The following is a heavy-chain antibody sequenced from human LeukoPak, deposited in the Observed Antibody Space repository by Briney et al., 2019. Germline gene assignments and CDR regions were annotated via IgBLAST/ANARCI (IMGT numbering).Heavy chain of an antibody. CDR2: IYYTGST. V-gene: IGHV4-59*08. CDR3: ARRSVVTAINFDAFDI. Sequence: PSETLSLTCTVSGGSISSYYWNWIRQPPGKGLEWFGYIYYTGSTNYNPSLKSRVTISLDTSKNQFSLKLRSVTAAATAVYYCARRSVVTAINFDAFDIWGQGAMVTVSS. J-gene: IGHJ3*02. D-gene: IGHD2-21*02. CDR1: GGSISSYY.